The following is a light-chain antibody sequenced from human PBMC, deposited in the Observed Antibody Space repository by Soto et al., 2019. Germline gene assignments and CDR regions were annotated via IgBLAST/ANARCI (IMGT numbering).Light chain of an antibody. V-gene: IGLV2-8*01. CDR1: SSDVGGYNY. CDR3: HSYAGSDNVVV. J-gene: IGLJ2*01. Sequence: QSALTQPPSASGSPGQSVTISCTGTSSDVGGYNYVTWYQQYTGKATKLVIYEVSKRPSGVPDRFSGSKSGNTASLTVAGLQAEDEADYYCHSYAGSDNVVVFGGGTKLTVL. CDR2: EVS.